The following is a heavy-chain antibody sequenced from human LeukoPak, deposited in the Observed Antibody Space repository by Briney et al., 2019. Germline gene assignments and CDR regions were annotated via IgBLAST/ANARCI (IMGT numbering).Heavy chain of an antibody. CDR3: CFGDYGDF. Sequence: PGGSLRLSCAASGFSFSEKYMCWVRQAPGKGLEWIGRIKNKNEGGTTHYAPSLRGRFTISRDDSTNTLYLQMNIMKTEDTAMYYCCFGDYGDFWGQGTLVTVSS. CDR1: GFSFSEKY. J-gene: IGHJ4*02. D-gene: IGHD4-17*01. V-gene: IGHV3-15*05. CDR2: IKNKNEGGTT.